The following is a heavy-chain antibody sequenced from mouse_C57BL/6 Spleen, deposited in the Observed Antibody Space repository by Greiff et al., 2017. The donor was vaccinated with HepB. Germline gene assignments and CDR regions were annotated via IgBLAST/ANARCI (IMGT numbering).Heavy chain of an antibody. D-gene: IGHD1-1*01. CDR1: GYTFTSYW. CDR3: ARSGGSSQGYFDD. Sequence: VQLQQPGAELVMPGASVKLSCKASGYTFTSYWMHWVKQRPGQGLEWIGEIDPSDSYTNYNQKFKGKSTLTVDKSSSTAYMQLSSLTSEDSAVYYCARSGGSSQGYFDDWGQGTTLTVSS. V-gene: IGHV1-69*01. J-gene: IGHJ2*01. CDR2: IDPSDSYT.